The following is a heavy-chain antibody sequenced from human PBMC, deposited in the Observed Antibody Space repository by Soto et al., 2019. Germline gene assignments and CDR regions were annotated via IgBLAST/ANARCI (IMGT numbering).Heavy chain of an antibody. CDR2: IYYSGST. Sequence: QVQLQESGPGLVKPSDTLSLICAVSGYAISSSNWWGWIRQPPGKGVEWIGYIYYSGSTYYNPSLKSRVPMSVDKSKNQFSLKLSSVTAVDTAVYYCARTAPLYCSGGSCYANWFDPWGQGTLVTVSS. V-gene: IGHV4-28*01. CDR1: GYAISSSNW. J-gene: IGHJ5*02. CDR3: ARTAPLYCSGGSCYANWFDP. D-gene: IGHD2-15*01.